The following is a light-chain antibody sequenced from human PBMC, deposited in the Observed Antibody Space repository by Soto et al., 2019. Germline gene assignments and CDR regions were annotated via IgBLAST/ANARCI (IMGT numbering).Light chain of an antibody. Sequence: EIVLTQSPGTLSLSPGEGATLSCRSSQSVSSNYLAWYQQKPDQAPRLVIYDVSGRATGIPDRFSGSGSGTDFTLTIGRLEPEDFAVYYCQRYGSSPTFGQGTKVEIK. CDR2: DVS. CDR1: QSVSSNY. V-gene: IGKV3-20*01. J-gene: IGKJ1*01. CDR3: QRYGSSPT.